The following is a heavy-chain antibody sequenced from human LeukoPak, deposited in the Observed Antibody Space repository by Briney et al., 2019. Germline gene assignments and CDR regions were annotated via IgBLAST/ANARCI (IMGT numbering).Heavy chain of an antibody. V-gene: IGHV3-7*01. J-gene: IGHJ4*02. Sequence: GGSLRLSCAASGFTFSSYWMSWVRQAPGKGLEWVANIKQDGSEKYYVDSVKGRFTISRDSAKNSLYLQMNSLRAEGTAVYYCARGGPRSTSAVDYWGQGTLVTVSS. CDR3: ARGGPRSTSAVDY. CDR1: GFTFSSYW. CDR2: IKQDGSEK. D-gene: IGHD2-2*01.